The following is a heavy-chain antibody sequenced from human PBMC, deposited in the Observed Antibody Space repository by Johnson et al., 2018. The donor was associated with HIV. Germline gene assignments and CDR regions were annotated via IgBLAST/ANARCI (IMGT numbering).Heavy chain of an antibody. V-gene: IGHV3-66*03. CDR1: GFTVSSNY. D-gene: IGHD2-21*01. J-gene: IGHJ3*01. CDR3: ARGGGCGGDCYSGYDAVDV. CDR2: IYSGGST. Sequence: VQLVESGGGLIQPGGYLRLSCAASGFTVSSNYMSWVRQAPGKGLEWVLVIYSGGSTYYADSVKGRFTISRDNSKNTLYLEMNSLRDEYTAVYHCARGGGCGGDCYSGYDAVDVWGQGTMVTVSS.